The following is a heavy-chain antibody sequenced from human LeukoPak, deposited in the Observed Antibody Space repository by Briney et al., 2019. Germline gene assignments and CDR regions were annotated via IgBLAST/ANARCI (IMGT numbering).Heavy chain of an antibody. J-gene: IGHJ5*02. CDR1: GGPISSYY. D-gene: IGHD2-15*01. CDR3: ASTLGYRFNWFDP. V-gene: IGHV4-59*01. Sequence: SETLPLTCTVSGGPISSYYWSWIRQPPGKGLEWIGYIYYSGSTNYNPSLKSRVTISVDTSKNQFSLKLSSVTAADTAVYYCASTLGYRFNWFDPWGQGTLVTVSS. CDR2: IYYSGST.